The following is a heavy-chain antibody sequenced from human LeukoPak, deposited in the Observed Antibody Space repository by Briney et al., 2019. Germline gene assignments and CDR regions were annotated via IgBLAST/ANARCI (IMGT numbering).Heavy chain of an antibody. CDR3: ARGDKYSERGGYDY. J-gene: IGHJ4*02. D-gene: IGHD5-18*01. CDR1: GFTFSSYS. CDR2: ISSSSSYI. V-gene: IGHV3-21*01. Sequence: GGSLRLSCAASGFTFSSYSMNWVRQAPGKGLEWVSSISSSSSYIYYADSVKGRFTISRDNAKNSLYLQMNSLRAEDTAMYYCARGDKYSERGGYDYWGQGTLVTVSS.